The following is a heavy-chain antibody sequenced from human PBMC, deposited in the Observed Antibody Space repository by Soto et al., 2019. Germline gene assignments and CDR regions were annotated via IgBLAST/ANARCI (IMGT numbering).Heavy chain of an antibody. CDR3: ARQRLDDILTGSLY. CDR2: IYYSGST. V-gene: IGHV4-39*01. D-gene: IGHD3-9*01. CDR1: GGSISSSSYY. J-gene: IGHJ4*02. Sequence: SETLSLTCTVSGGSISSSSYYWGWIRQPPGKGLEWIGSIYYSGSTYYNPSLKSRVTISVDTSKNQFSLKLSSVTAADTAVYYCARQRLDDILTGSLYWGQGTLVT.